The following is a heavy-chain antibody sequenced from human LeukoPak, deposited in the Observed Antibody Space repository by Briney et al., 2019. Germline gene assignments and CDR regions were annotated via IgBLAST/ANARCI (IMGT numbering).Heavy chain of an antibody. CDR1: GGSLSGYY. J-gene: IGHJ4*02. CDR2: FCHRGST. V-gene: IGHV4-34*01. Sequence: SETLSLTCAVYGGSLSGYYWSCIRPPPGKGGVWIGEFCHRGSTNYNPPLKGRDTISVDASKDQFSLKLNSVTAADTAVYYCVTEQLGDDNFDYWGQGTLVTVSS. D-gene: IGHD3-10*01. CDR3: VTEQLGDDNFDY.